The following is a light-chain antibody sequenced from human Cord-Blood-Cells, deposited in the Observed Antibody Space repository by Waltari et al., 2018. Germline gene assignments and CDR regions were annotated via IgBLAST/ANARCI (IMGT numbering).Light chain of an antibody. V-gene: IGKV3-15*01. CDR3: QQYNNWPLT. Sequence: VLAHPPATLSVSPGERSTVSCRASQSVSSNLAWYQQKPGQAPRLLIYGASTRATGIPARFSGSGSGTEFTLTISSLQSEDFAVYYCQQYNNWPLTFGQGTKVEIK. CDR2: GAS. J-gene: IGKJ2*01. CDR1: QSVSSN.